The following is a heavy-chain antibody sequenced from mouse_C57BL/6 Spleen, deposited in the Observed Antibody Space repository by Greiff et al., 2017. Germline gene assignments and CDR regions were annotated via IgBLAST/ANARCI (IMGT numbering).Heavy chain of an antibody. CDR3: ARRGTTVVAPYAMDY. D-gene: IGHD1-1*01. Sequence: VQLQQSGPGLVAPSQRLSITCTVSGFSLTSYAISWVRQPPGKGLEWLGVIWTGGGTNYNSALKSRLSISKDNSKSQVFLKMNSLQTDDTARYYCARRGTTVVAPYAMDYWGQGTSVTVSS. J-gene: IGHJ4*01. CDR2: IWTGGGT. CDR1: GFSLTSYA. V-gene: IGHV2-9-1*01.